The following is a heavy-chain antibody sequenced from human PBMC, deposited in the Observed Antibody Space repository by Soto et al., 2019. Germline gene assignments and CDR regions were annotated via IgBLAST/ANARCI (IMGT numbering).Heavy chain of an antibody. V-gene: IGHV1-69*08. Sequence: QVQLVQSGAEVKKPGSSVRVSCKASGGKFTSNTFSWVRQAPGQGLEWMGRIIPILDVAHYAQKFQGRVTLTADKSTNTTYMELSSLTSGDTAIYYCARERITPLFYWGQGTLVTVSS. CDR1: GGKFTSNT. CDR3: ARERITPLFY. J-gene: IGHJ4*02. D-gene: IGHD1-20*01. CDR2: IIPILDVA.